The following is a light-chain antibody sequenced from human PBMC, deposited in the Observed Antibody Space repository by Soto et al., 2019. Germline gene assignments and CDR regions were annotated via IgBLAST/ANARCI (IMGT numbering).Light chain of an antibody. CDR1: SSNIGAGYD. CDR2: GNN. Sequence: QAVVTQPPSVSGAPGQRVTISCTGSSSNIGAGYDVHWYQQLPGAAPKLLISGNNNRPSGVPDRFSGSKSGTSASLAITGLQADDEADYYCQSYDSSLSGVVFGGGTKLTVL. CDR3: QSYDSSLSGVV. V-gene: IGLV1-40*01. J-gene: IGLJ2*01.